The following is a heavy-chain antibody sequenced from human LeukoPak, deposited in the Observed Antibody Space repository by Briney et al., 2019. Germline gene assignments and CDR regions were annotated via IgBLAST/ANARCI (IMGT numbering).Heavy chain of an antibody. J-gene: IGHJ4*02. CDR3: ARGQNYYGSGSSDY. CDR1: GYTFTSYD. D-gene: IGHD3-10*01. V-gene: IGHV1-8*01. Sequence: ASVKVSCKASGYTFTSYDINWVRQATGQGLEWMGWMNPNSGNIGYAQKFQGRVTMTRNTSISTAYMELSSLRSEDTAVYYCARGQNYYGSGSSDYWGQGTLVTVSS. CDR2: MNPNSGNI.